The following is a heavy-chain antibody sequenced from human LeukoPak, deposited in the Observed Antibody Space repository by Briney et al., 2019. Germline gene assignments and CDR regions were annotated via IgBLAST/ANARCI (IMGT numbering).Heavy chain of an antibody. D-gene: IGHD3-22*01. J-gene: IGHJ3*02. V-gene: IGHV4-61*01. CDR3: ARYDRSNDAFDI. CDR1: GASVSSGSYY. CDR2: IYYSGST. Sequence: SETLSLTCTVSGASVSSGSYYWSWIRQPPGKGLEWIGYIYYSGSTNYNPSLKSRVTISVDTSKNQFSLKLSSVTAADTAVYYCARYDRSNDAFDIWGQGTMVTVSS.